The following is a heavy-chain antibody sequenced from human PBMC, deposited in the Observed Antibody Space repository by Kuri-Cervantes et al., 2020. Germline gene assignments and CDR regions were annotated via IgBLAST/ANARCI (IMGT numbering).Heavy chain of an antibody. V-gene: IGHV1-69*13. D-gene: IGHD2-15*01. J-gene: IGHJ6*03. CDR2: IIPIFGIA. Sequence: PSVKVSCKASGGTFSSYAISWVRQAPGQGLEWMGGIIPIFGIANYAQKFQGRVTITADESTSTAYMELSSLRSEDTAVYYCATALRGYCSGGSCYTLGVYYMDVWGKGTTVTVSS. CDR1: GGTFSSYA. CDR3: ATALRGYCSGGSCYTLGVYYMDV.